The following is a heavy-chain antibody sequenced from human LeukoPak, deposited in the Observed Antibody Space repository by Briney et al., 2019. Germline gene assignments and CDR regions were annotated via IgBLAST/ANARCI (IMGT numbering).Heavy chain of an antibody. CDR2: LSGSGNTA. V-gene: IGHV3-23*01. J-gene: IGHJ4*02. D-gene: IGHD3-10*01. CDR1: GFTFTTYA. CDR3: AKGGGYYASGTYPDY. Sequence: PGRSLRLSCAASGFTFTTYAMSWVRQAPGKGLEWVSGLSGSGNTAYYADFVKGRFTISRDNYNNTMYLQMNSLRAEDTAIYYCAKGGGYYASGTYPDYWGQGTLVTVSS.